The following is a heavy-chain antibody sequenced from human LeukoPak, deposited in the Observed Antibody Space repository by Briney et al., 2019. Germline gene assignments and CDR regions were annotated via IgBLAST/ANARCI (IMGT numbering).Heavy chain of an antibody. Sequence: SETLSLTCTVSGGSISSSSYYWNWIRQPPGKGLEWIGYISYSGSTNYNPSLKSRVTISLGTSKNQFSLKVRSVTAPDTAVYYCARGFDSKSTYFDYWGQGTLVTVSS. J-gene: IGHJ4*02. CDR2: ISYSGST. D-gene: IGHD5-12*01. CDR1: GGSISSSSYY. V-gene: IGHV4-61*01. CDR3: ARGFDSKSTYFDY.